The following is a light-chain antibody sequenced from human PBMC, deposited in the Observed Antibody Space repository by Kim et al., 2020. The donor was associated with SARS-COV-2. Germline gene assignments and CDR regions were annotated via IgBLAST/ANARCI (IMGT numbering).Light chain of an antibody. CDR2: YTS. Sequence: SPGERATLSCRASQSVGKYVVWYQQKPGQAPRLLIYYTSNRATGIPDRFYGSGSGTDFTLTISRLEPEDFGMYYCQQYGGSPPITFGQGTRLEIK. CDR3: QQYGGSPPIT. J-gene: IGKJ5*01. CDR1: QSVGKY. V-gene: IGKV3-20*01.